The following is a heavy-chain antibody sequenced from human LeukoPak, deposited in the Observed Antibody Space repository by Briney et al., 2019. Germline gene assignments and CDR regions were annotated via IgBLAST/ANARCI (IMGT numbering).Heavy chain of an antibody. CDR1: GCSISSSNW. J-gene: IGHJ4*02. Sequence: SGALSLTCAVSGCSISSSNWWSWVRQPPGKGREWIGVIYHSGSTNYNPSLKRRVTISVDESKNQFSLKLSSVTDAETAVYYCARGGAYTRSGSYSPWYFDYWGQGTLVTVSA. CDR2: IYHSGST. CDR3: ARGGAYTRSGSYSPWYFDY. D-gene: IGHD3-10*01. V-gene: IGHV4-4*02.